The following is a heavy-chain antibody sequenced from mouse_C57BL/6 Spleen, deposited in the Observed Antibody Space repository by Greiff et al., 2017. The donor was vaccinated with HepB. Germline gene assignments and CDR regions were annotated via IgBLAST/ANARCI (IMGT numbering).Heavy chain of an antibody. D-gene: IGHD4-1*01. CDR3: ARRTGTRYFDV. CDR2: IYPGDGDT. V-gene: IGHV1-80*01. CDR1: GYAFSSYW. J-gene: IGHJ1*03. Sequence: QVTLKVSGAELVKPGASVKISCKASGYAFSSYWMNWVKQRPGKGLEWIGQIYPGDGDTNYNGKFKGKATLTADKSSSTAYMQLSSLTSEDSAVYFCARRTGTRYFDVWGTGTTVTVSS.